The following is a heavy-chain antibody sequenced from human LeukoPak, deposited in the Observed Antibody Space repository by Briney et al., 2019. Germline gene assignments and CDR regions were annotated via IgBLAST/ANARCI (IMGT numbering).Heavy chain of an antibody. CDR2: ISNDESTT. Sequence: GGSLRLSCAASGFTFNNYWMHWVRQAPGKGLVWVSRISNDESTTTYADSVKGRFTISRDNARNTLYLQMNSLRAEDTAVYYCAKLELTSFDYWGQGTLVTVSS. J-gene: IGHJ4*02. CDR1: GFTFNNYW. V-gene: IGHV3-74*01. CDR3: AKLELTSFDY. D-gene: IGHD1-1*01.